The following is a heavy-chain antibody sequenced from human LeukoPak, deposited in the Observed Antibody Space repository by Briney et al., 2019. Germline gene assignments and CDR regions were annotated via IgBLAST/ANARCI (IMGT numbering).Heavy chain of an antibody. CDR2: ISAYNGNT. V-gene: IGHV1-18*01. D-gene: IGHD4-17*01. CDR3: ARDDYGDYPYYFDY. Sequence: ASVKVSCKASGYTFTSYGISWVRQAPGQGLEWMGWISAYNGNTNDAQKLQGRVTMTTDTSTSTAYMEQRSLRSDDTDVYYCARDDYGDYPYYFDYWGQGTLVTVSS. CDR1: GYTFTSYG. J-gene: IGHJ4*02.